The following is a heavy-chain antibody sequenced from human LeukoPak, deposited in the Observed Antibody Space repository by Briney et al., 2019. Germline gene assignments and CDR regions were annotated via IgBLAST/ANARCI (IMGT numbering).Heavy chain of an antibody. Sequence: GRSLRPSCAGSGFTFGGYGMHWFRQTPGKGLEWVAVIAYDGSRAFYADSVKGRFTISRDNSKNSLYLQMNSLRAEDTAVYYCARSKRTTVTFLLDNWGQGTLVTVSS. D-gene: IGHD4-17*01. V-gene: IGHV3-33*01. J-gene: IGHJ4*02. CDR2: IAYDGSRA. CDR3: ARSKRTTVTFLLDN. CDR1: GFTFGGYG.